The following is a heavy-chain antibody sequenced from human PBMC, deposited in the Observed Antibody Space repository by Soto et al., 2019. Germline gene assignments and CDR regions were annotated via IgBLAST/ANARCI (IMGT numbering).Heavy chain of an antibody. V-gene: IGHV1-18*01. D-gene: IGHD6-6*01. CDR2: ISAYNGNT. CDR1: CYTFTKYG. CDR3: ARDPEPLAAARPDWFDP. J-gene: IGHJ5*02. Sequence: ASVKVSFKGSCYTFTKYGFMWVRPAPGKRLEWMGWISAYNGNTNYAQKLQGRVTMTTDTSTSTAYMELRSLRSDDTAVYYCARDPEPLAAARPDWFDPWGQGTLVTVSS.